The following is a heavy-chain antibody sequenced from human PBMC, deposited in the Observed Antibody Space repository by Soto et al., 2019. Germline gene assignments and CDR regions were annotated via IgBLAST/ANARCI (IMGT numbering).Heavy chain of an antibody. CDR1: GFTFSSYA. CDR3: ARAGPTPKPYYYYYMDV. CDR2: ISGSGGST. V-gene: IGHV3-23*01. Sequence: GGSLRLSCAASGFTFSSYAMSWVRQAPGKGLEWVSAISGSGGSTYYADSVKGRFTISRDNSKNTLYLQMNSLRAEDTAVYYCARAGPTPKPYYYYYMDVWGKGTTVTVSS. J-gene: IGHJ6*03.